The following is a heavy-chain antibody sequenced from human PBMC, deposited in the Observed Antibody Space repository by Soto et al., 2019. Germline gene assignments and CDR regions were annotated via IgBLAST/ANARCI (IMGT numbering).Heavy chain of an antibody. Sequence: PGGSLRLSCAASGFTFSSYALHWVRQAPGKGLEWVAVISYDGGNTYYADSVKGRFTISRDNSKSTLYLQMNSLRAEDAAVYYCAKDKWFGESPFGQYYYGMDVWGQGTTVTVSS. D-gene: IGHD3-10*01. CDR1: GFTFSSYA. J-gene: IGHJ6*02. CDR2: ISYDGGNT. CDR3: AKDKWFGESPFGQYYYGMDV. V-gene: IGHV3-30-3*02.